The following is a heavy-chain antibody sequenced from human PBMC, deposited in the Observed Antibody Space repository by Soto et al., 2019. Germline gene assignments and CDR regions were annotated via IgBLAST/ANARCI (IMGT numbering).Heavy chain of an antibody. CDR1: GFTFSKAW. D-gene: IGHD6-19*01. V-gene: IGHV3-15*01. Sequence: GGSLRLSCAASGFTFSKAWRSWVRQAPGKGLEWIGRIKSKADGGTIDYAATVKGRFSISRDDSENSLYLQMNSLKTEGTAVYSCTAAYSYSSSLCFDHWGQGALVTVSS. J-gene: IGHJ5*02. CDR2: IKSKADGGTI. CDR3: TAAYSYSSSLCFDH.